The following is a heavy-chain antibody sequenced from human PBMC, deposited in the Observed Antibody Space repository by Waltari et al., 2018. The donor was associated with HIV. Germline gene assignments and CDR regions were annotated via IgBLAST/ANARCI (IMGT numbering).Heavy chain of an antibody. CDR3: GSGSRRGHSHGIDY. CDR1: GYSISSDCY. Sequence: QVQLHESGPGMVKPSETLSLTCAVSGYSISSDCYGGWIRQPPGKGLEWIGSASRSGSTYYSPSLKSRVTISLDTSKNQFSLKLNSVAAADTAVYYCGSGSRRGHSHGIDYWGQGTLVTVSS. D-gene: IGHD5-18*01. CDR2: ASRSGST. J-gene: IGHJ4*02. V-gene: IGHV4-38-2*01.